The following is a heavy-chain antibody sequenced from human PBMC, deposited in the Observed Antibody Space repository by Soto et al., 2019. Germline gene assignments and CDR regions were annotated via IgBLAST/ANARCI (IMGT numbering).Heavy chain of an antibody. V-gene: IGHV1-18*01. J-gene: IGHJ4*02. CDR1: GYIFPSYG. D-gene: IGHD6-19*01. CDR2: ISAHNGNT. Sequence: QVHMVQSGAEVKKPGASVKVSCKASGYIFPSYGISWVRQAPGQGLVWMGWISAHNGNTKYAQKFQGRVTMTTDTSTSTAHMELRGLRSDDTAVDYCARDGGGWPDSWGQGTLVTVSS. CDR3: ARDGGGWPDS.